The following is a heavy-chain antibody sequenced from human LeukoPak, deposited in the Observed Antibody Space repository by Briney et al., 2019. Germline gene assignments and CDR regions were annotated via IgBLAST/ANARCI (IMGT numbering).Heavy chain of an antibody. CDR3: ARDLGYSSGHPFDY. CDR2: ISYDGSNK. J-gene: IGHJ4*02. D-gene: IGHD6-19*01. CDR1: GFTFSSYG. Sequence: PGRSLRLSCAVSGFTFSSYGMRWVHQAPGKGLEWVAVISYDGSNKYYADSVKGRFTISRDNSKNTLYLQMNSLRAEDTAVYYCARDLGYSSGHPFDYWGQGTLVTVSS. V-gene: IGHV3-30*03.